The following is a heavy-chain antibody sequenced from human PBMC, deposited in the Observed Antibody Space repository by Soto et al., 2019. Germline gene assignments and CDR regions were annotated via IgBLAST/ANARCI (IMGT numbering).Heavy chain of an antibody. CDR2: ITGSGGST. CDR1: GYTFSSFD. J-gene: IGHJ4*02. V-gene: IGHV3-23*01. CDR3: AHRTGLDY. Sequence: GGSLRLSCAVSGYTFSSFDMSWVRQAPGKGLEWVSTITGSGGSTAYADSVKGRFTISRDTSTYTLFLQMNSLRADDTAVYYCAHRTGLDYWGQGALVTVSS.